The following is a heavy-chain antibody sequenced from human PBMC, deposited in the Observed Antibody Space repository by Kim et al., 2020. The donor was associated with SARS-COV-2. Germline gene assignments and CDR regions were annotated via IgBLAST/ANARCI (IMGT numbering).Heavy chain of an antibody. Sequence: SETLSHTCTVSGGSISSSSYYWGWIRQPPGKGLEWIGSIYYSGSTYYNPSLKSRVTISVDTSKNQFSLKLSSVTAADTAVYYCARQGYCSGGSCYGGWFDPWGQGTLVTVSS. V-gene: IGHV4-39*01. CDR3: ARQGYCSGGSCYGGWFDP. D-gene: IGHD2-15*01. CDR2: IYYSGST. CDR1: GGSISSSSYY. J-gene: IGHJ5*02.